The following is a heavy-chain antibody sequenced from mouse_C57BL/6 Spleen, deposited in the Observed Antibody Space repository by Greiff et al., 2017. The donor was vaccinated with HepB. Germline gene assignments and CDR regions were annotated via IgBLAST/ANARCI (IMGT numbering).Heavy chain of an antibody. D-gene: IGHD2-3*01. J-gene: IGHJ1*03. CDR3: ARDEGDGSLHWYFDV. Sequence: LVRPGTSVKLSCKASGYTFTSYWMHWVKQRPGQGLEWIGVIDPSDSYTNYNQKFKGKATLTVDTSSSTAYMQLSSLTSEDSAVYYCARDEGDGSLHWYFDVWGTGTTVTVSS. V-gene: IGHV1-59*01. CDR1: GYTFTSYW. CDR2: IDPSDSYT.